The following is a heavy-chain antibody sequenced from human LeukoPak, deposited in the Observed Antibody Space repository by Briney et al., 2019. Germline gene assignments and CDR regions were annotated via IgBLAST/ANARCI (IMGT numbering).Heavy chain of an antibody. D-gene: IGHD3-10*01. Sequence: SQTLSLTCTVSGGSISSGGYYWSWIRQHPGKGLEWIGYIYYSGSTYYNPSLKSRVTISVDTSKNQFSLKLSSVTAADTAVYYCAREAEMVRGVIITPLLDYWGQGTLVTVSS. V-gene: IGHV4-31*03. CDR1: GGSISSGGYY. CDR2: IYYSGST. J-gene: IGHJ4*02. CDR3: AREAEMVRGVIITPLLDY.